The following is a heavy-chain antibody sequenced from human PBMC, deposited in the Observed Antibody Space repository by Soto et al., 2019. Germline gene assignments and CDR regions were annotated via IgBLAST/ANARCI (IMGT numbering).Heavy chain of an antibody. Sequence: GGSLRLSCAASGFTFSSYAIHWVRQAPGKGLEWVALISYDGSNKYYADSVKGRFTISRDNSKNTLYLQMNSLRAEDTAVYYWARHKRDLRFLEWSYYFDYWGQGTLVTVSS. CDR3: ARHKRDLRFLEWSYYFDY. CDR2: ISYDGSNK. V-gene: IGHV3-30-3*01. J-gene: IGHJ4*02. CDR1: GFTFSSYA. D-gene: IGHD3-3*01.